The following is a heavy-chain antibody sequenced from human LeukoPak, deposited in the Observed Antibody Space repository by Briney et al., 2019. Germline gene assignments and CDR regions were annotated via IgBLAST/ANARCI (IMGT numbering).Heavy chain of an antibody. V-gene: IGHV3-11*01. D-gene: IGHD6-19*01. J-gene: IGHJ5*02. CDR2: IDSSGDVI. CDR1: GFIFSDYY. CDR3: AKDKSSGWYGWFDP. Sequence: GGSLRLSCAASGFIFSDYYMTWIRQAPGKGLEWLSYIDSSGDVIYYADSVKGRFTISRDNAKNSLYLQMNRLRAEDTAVYYCAKDKSSGWYGWFDPWGQGTLVTVSS.